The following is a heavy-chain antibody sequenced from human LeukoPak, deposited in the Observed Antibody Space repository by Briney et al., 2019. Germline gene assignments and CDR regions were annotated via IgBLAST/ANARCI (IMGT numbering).Heavy chain of an antibody. CDR2: IKSKTDGGKT. CDR1: GFTFSNAG. V-gene: IGHV3-15*01. D-gene: IGHD1-26*01. CDR3: TTDQGRSYWENH. Sequence: GGSLRLSCAASGFTFSNAGMNWVRQAPGKGLEWVGRIKSKTDGGKTDYAAPVKGRFTVSRDDSKNTLYLQMNSLKTEDTAVYYCTTDQGRSYWENHCGHGTLVTVSS. J-gene: IGHJ5*02.